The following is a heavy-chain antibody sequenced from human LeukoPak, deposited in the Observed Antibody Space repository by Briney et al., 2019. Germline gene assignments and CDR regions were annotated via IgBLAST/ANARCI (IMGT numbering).Heavy chain of an antibody. CDR3: AREAVAGTTNFDY. CDR2: INPNSGGT. J-gene: IGHJ4*02. V-gene: IGHV1-2*02. D-gene: IGHD6-19*01. Sequence: ASVKVSCKASGHTFTGYYMHWVRQAPGQGLEWMGWINPNSGGTNYAQKFQGRVTMTRDTSISTAYMELSGLRSDDTAIYYCAREAVAGTTNFDYWGQGTLVTVSS. CDR1: GHTFTGYY.